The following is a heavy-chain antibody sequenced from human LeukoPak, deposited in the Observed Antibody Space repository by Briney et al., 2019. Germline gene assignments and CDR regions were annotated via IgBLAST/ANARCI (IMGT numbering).Heavy chain of an antibody. J-gene: IGHJ4*02. CDR2: TYSNGRT. CDR3: ARVGTYDSSDD. Sequence: GGSLRLSCAASGFTFNSYSMNWVRQAPGKGLEWVSVTYSNGRTYYADSVKGRFTISRDISKNTLYLQMNSLRAEDTAVYYCARVGTYDSSDDWGQGTLVTVSS. D-gene: IGHD3-22*01. V-gene: IGHV3-66*01. CDR1: GFTFNSYS.